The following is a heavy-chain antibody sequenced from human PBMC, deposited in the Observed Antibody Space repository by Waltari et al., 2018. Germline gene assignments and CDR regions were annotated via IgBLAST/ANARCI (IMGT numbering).Heavy chain of an antibody. V-gene: IGHV1-2*06. CDR2: INPNSGGT. CDR3: ARDPGQWRVGEVDY. J-gene: IGHJ4*02. D-gene: IGHD6-19*01. Sequence: QVQLVQSGAEVKKPGASVKVSCKASGYTFTGYYMHGVRQAPGQGIEWMGRINPNSGGTNYAQKFQGRVTMTRDTSISTAYMELSRLRSDDTAVYYCARDPGQWRVGEVDYWGQGTLVTVSS. CDR1: GYTFTGYY.